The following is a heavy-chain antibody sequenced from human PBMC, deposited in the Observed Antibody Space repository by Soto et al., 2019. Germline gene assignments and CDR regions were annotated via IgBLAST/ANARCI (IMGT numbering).Heavy chain of an antibody. CDR3: ARDPGGSWTGSFDY. CDR1: GGSISSGDYY. V-gene: IGHV4-30-4*01. CDR2: IYYSGST. D-gene: IGHD6-13*01. J-gene: IGHJ4*02. Sequence: QVQLQESGPGLVKPSQTLSLTCTVSGGSISSGDYYWSWIRQPPGKGLEWLGYIYYSGSTYYNPSLKSRVTISVDPSKNQFSQKLSAVTAADTAVYYCARDPGGSWTGSFDYWGQGTLVTVSS.